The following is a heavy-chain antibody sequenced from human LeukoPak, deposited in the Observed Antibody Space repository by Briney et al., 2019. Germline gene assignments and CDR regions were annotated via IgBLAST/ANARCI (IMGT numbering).Heavy chain of an antibody. CDR2: ISSGSSNI. CDR1: GFIFSTYS. V-gene: IGHV3-21*01. D-gene: IGHD3-10*01. J-gene: IGHJ4*02. Sequence: GGSLRLSCTASGFIFSTYSMIWVRQAPGKGLEWVSSISSGSSNIDYADSVKGRFTISRDNAQNSLYLQMNSLRAEDTAVYYCARGQIGWFGELFPEAHFDYWGQGTLVTVSS. CDR3: ARGQIGWFGELFPEAHFDY.